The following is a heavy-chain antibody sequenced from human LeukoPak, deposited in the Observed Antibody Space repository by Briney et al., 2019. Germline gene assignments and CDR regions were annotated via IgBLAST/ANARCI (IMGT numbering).Heavy chain of an antibody. Sequence: ASVKVSCKASGSTFSDYHINWVRQASGQGPEWVGWINTKSGDAKYNQAFQGRVTMTRDTSIRTAYMELNRLRSDDTAMYYCARGEYSNGYPYRLDSWGQGTLVTVSS. J-gene: IGHJ4*02. CDR1: GSTFSDYH. CDR2: INTKSGDA. V-gene: IGHV1-2*02. CDR3: ARGEYSNGYPYRLDS. D-gene: IGHD3-16*01.